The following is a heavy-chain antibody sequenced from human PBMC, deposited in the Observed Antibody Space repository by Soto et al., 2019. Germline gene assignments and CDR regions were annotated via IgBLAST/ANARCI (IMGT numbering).Heavy chain of an antibody. CDR1: GYTFTNYW. CDR2: IDPSDSYT. Sequence: GESLKISCKASGYTFTNYWISWVRQMPGKGLEWMGRIDPSDSYTNYSPSFEGHVTISADKSISTAYLQWSSLKASDTAMYFCARRIWYPTGLSHAMDVWGQGTTVTVSS. V-gene: IGHV5-10-1*01. D-gene: IGHD3-10*01. CDR3: ARRIWYPTGLSHAMDV. J-gene: IGHJ6*02.